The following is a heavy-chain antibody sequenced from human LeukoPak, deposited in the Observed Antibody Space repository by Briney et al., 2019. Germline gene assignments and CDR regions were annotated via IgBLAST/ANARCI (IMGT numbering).Heavy chain of an antibody. Sequence: SETLSLTCTVSGGSISSHFWSWIRQPPGKGLEWIGYIFYSGTTKYNPSLRSRVTISADTSKNQFSLKLSSVTAADTAVYYCARLYDYVWGSYRYTHRFDYWGQGTLVTVSS. CDR3: ARLYDYVWGSYRYTHRFDY. CDR1: GGSISSHF. CDR2: IFYSGTT. D-gene: IGHD3-16*02. J-gene: IGHJ4*02. V-gene: IGHV4-59*11.